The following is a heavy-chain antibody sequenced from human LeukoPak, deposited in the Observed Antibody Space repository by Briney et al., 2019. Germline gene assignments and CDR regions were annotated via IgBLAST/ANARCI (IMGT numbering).Heavy chain of an antibody. CDR2: IYESRST. J-gene: IGHJ3*02. V-gene: IGHV4-61*01. CDR3: ARGGSWAAFDI. Sequence: KTSETLSLTCSVSGGSVSSGSYYWSWIRQPPGKGQEFIGYIYESRSTTSNPSLKSRVTISVDTSKNQFSLNLRSVTAADTAVYYCARGGSWAAFDIWGQGTMVTVSS. CDR1: GGSVSSGSYY. D-gene: IGHD1-26*01.